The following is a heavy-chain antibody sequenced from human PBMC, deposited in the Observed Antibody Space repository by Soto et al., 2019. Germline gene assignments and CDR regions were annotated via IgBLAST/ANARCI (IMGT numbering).Heavy chain of an antibody. CDR1: GDSISTYY. CDR3: ARSVFP. Sequence: PSETLSLTCTVSGDSISTYYWNWIRQPPGKGLEWIGYIYYTGSTYYNPSLKSRVTISVDTSKNQFSLKLSSVTAADTAVYYCARSVFPWGQGTLVTVSS. CDR2: IYYTGST. V-gene: IGHV4-59*12. J-gene: IGHJ5*02.